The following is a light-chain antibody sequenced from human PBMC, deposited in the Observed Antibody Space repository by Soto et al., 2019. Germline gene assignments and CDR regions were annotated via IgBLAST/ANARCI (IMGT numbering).Light chain of an antibody. J-gene: IGKJ1*01. CDR2: GAS. V-gene: IGKV3-20*01. CDR3: QQYGSSPWT. Sequence: EIVLTQSPGTLALSPGERATLSCRASQSVSSSYLAWYQKKPGQAPRLLIYGASSSATGIPDRFSGSGSGTDFTLTISRLEPEDFAVYYCQQYGSSPWTFGQGTKADIK. CDR1: QSVSSSY.